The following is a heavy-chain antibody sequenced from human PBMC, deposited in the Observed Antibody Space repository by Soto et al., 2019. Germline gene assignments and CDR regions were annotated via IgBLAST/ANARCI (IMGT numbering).Heavy chain of an antibody. Sequence: GGSLRLSCSASGFTFSTYAMHWVRQAPGKGLEYVSGVSSNGESTYHGDSVRGRFTISRDNAKNTVYLQMNSLRAEDTAVYYCARGSGPRGRPYWGQGILVTVSS. CDR3: ARGSGPRGRPY. V-gene: IGHV3-64*04. D-gene: IGHD6-25*01. CDR1: GFTFSTYA. J-gene: IGHJ4*02. CDR2: VSSNGEST.